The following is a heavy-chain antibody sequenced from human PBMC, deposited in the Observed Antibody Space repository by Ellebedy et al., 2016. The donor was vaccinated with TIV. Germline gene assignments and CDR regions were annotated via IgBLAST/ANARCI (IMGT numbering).Heavy chain of an antibody. CDR3: AMGGGQHFDWLLA. V-gene: IGHV3-7*01. J-gene: IGHJ5*02. CDR1: GFTFRNYC. CDR2: IKQDGSEK. Sequence: PGGSLRLSCAASGFTFRNYCMSWVRQAPGKGLEWVANIKQDGSEKNYVDSVKGRFTIARDNAKTSLSLQMNSLRAEDTAVYYCAMGGGQHFDWLLAWGQGTLVTVSS. D-gene: IGHD3-9*01.